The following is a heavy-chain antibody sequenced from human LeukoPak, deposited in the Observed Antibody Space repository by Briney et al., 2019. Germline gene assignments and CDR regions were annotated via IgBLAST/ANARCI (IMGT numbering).Heavy chain of an antibody. CDR1: GGSISSYY. CDR3: ARDGIAALHGANWFDP. V-gene: IGHV4-59*01. D-gene: IGHD6-13*01. Sequence: PSETLSLTCTVSGGSISSYYWSWIRQPPGKGLEWIGYIYYSGSTNYNPSLKSRVTISVDTSKNQFSLKLSSVTAADTAVYYCARDGIAALHGANWFDPWGQGTLVTVSS. J-gene: IGHJ5*02. CDR2: IYYSGST.